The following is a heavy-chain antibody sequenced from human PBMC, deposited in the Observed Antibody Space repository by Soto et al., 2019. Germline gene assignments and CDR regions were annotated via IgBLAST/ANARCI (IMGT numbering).Heavy chain of an antibody. CDR3: ARGVTAGVDY. CDR2: MQPSSGRT. V-gene: IGHV1-8*01. CDR1: GYSFTGLD. Sequence: ASVKGSCKASGYSFTGLDINWVRQTTGQGLEWMGWMQPSSGRTGYAQKFQGRVTMTRDTSINTAYMELSSLTSDDTAFYYCARGVTAGVDYWGQGTLVTVSS. D-gene: IGHD1-26*01. J-gene: IGHJ4*02.